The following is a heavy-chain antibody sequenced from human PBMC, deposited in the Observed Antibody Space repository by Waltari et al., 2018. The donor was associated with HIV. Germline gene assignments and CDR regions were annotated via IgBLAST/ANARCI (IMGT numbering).Heavy chain of an antibody. CDR2: TSYRGST. V-gene: IGHV4-59*01. Sequence: QVQLQESGPGLVKPSETLSLTCTVSGGSISSYYWSWIRQTPGKGLEWIAYTSYRGSTNYNPSLKSRVTISLDTSKNQFSLKLTSVTAADTAVYYCAKAPIYYDSSSGAFDIWGQGTMVTVSS. CDR1: GGSISSYY. J-gene: IGHJ3*02. CDR3: AKAPIYYDSSSGAFDI. D-gene: IGHD3-22*01.